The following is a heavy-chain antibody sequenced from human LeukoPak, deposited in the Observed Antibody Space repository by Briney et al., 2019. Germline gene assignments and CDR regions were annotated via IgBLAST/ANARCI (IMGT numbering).Heavy chain of an antibody. J-gene: IGHJ3*02. D-gene: IGHD4-17*01. V-gene: IGHV4-59*11. Sequence: SETLSLTCAVSGDSFSSHYWTWIRQSPGTELEGIGYIYHIGRTNYNPSLKSRVTISIDTSKNQFSLKLRSVTAADTAVYYCARDLVTVTKGFDIWGQGTMVSVSS. CDR2: IYHIGRT. CDR1: GDSFSSHY. CDR3: ARDLVTVTKGFDI.